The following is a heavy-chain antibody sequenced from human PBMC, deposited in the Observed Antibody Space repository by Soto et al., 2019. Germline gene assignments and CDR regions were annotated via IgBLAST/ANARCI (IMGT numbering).Heavy chain of an antibody. CDR2: INSDGSST. Sequence: PGGSLRLSCAASGFTFSSYWMHWVRQAPGKGLVWVSRINSDGSSTSYADSVKGRFTISRDNAKNTLYLQMNSLRAEDTAVYYCARDLRITIFGVVTGGPRPIDYWGQGTLVTVSS. D-gene: IGHD3-3*01. J-gene: IGHJ4*02. CDR1: GFTFSSYW. V-gene: IGHV3-74*01. CDR3: ARDLRITIFGVVTGGPRPIDY.